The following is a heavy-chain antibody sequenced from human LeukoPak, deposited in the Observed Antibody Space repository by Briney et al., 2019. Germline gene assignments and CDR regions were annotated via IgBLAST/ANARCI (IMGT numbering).Heavy chain of an antibody. CDR1: GFSFNTYE. D-gene: IGHD1-26*01. Sequence: GGPLRLSCAASGFSFNTYEMTWVRQAPGMGLEWLSYISSGGDTIKYADSVKGRFTISRDSAENALYLQMNNLGVDDTAVYFCASGPQYTGSFPYWGQGTLVAVSS. CDR3: ASGPQYTGSFPY. CDR2: ISSGGDTI. J-gene: IGHJ4*02. V-gene: IGHV3-48*03.